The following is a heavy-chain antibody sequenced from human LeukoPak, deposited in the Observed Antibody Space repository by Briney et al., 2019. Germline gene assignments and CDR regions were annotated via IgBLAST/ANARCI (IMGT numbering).Heavy chain of an antibody. J-gene: IGHJ4*02. CDR2: ISAYNGNT. CDR1: GYTFTSYG. CDR3: ARAVSRVGTYGYYFDY. Sequence: GASVKVSCKASGYTFTSYGISWVRQAPGQGLEWMGWISAYNGNTNYAQKLQGRVTMTTDTSTSTAYMELRSLRSDDTAVYYCARAVSRVGTYGYYFDYWGQGTLVTVSS. V-gene: IGHV1-18*01. D-gene: IGHD1-7*01.